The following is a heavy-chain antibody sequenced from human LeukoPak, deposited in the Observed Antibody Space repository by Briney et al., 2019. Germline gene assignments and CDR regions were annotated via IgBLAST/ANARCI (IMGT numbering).Heavy chain of an antibody. CDR3: AKETVARVRQLKYGVDV. CDR1: GFSFDSYG. Sequence: GGSLRLSCAASGFSFDSYGMHWVRQAPGKGLEWVAGSRYDGSTEDYAGSVKGRFTIFRDTSKNTVFLEMDSLRAEDTAVYYCAKETVARVRQLKYGVDVLGQGTTVTVSS. CDR2: SRYDGSTE. V-gene: IGHV3-30*02. D-gene: IGHD3-10*01. J-gene: IGHJ6*02.